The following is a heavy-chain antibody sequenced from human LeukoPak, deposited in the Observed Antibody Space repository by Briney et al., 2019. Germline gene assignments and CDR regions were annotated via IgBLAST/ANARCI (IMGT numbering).Heavy chain of an antibody. CDR1: GFTFSSYG. V-gene: IGHV3-30*02. CDR3: AKDLETYDSIPAH. J-gene: IGHJ1*01. Sequence: GGSLRLSCAASGFTFSSYGMHWVRQAPGKGLEWVAFIRYDGSNKYYADSVKGRFTISRDNSKNTLYLQMNSLRAEDTAVYYCAKDLETYDSIPAHWGQGTLVTVSS. D-gene: IGHD3-22*01. CDR2: IRYDGSNK.